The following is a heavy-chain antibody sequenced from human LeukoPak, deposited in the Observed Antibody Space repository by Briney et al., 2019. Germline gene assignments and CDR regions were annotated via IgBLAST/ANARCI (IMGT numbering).Heavy chain of an antibody. J-gene: IGHJ3*02. Sequence: PGGSLRLSCAASGFTFSTYGMHWVRRAPGKGLEWVAFIRYDEGNKYYADSVKGRFTISRDNSKNTLYLQMISLRAEDTAVYYCAKSEAKVTPAGTRVIWGQGTMVTVS. D-gene: IGHD4-17*01. CDR2: IRYDEGNK. CDR1: GFTFSTYG. CDR3: AKSEAKVTPAGTRVI. V-gene: IGHV3-30*02.